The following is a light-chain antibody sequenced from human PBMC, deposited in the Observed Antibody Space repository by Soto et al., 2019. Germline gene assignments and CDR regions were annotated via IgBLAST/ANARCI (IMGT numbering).Light chain of an antibody. CDR1: SSDVGAYKY. V-gene: IGLV2-8*01. Sequence: QSVLTQPPSASGSPGQSVTISCTGTSSDVGAYKYVSWYQQYPGKAPKLMIYVVTKRPSGVPDRFSGSKSGNTASLTVSGLQAEDEADYYCTSYVGNDIWVFGGGTKVTVL. CDR3: TSYVGNDIWV. J-gene: IGLJ3*02. CDR2: VVT.